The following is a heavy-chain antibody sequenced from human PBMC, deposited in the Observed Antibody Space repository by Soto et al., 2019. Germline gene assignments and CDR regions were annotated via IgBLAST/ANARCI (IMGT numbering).Heavy chain of an antibody. V-gene: IGHV1-3*01. CDR1: GYTFTSYG. J-gene: IGHJ5*02. Sequence: QVQLVQSGTEVKKPGASVKVSCEASGYTFTSYGIHWVRQAPGQRLEWMGWINAANGDTKYSPKFQGRVTITRDTSASTAYMELSSLRSEDTAVYYCVRRHVSATGIDWFDPWGQGTLVTVSS. D-gene: IGHD6-13*01. CDR3: VRRHVSATGIDWFDP. CDR2: INAANGDT.